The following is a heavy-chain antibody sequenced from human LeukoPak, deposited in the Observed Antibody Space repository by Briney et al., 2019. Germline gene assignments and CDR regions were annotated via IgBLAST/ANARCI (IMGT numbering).Heavy chain of an antibody. D-gene: IGHD4-17*01. CDR2: ISYDGSNK. CDR3: ARVFDYGDYSFYY. J-gene: IGHJ4*02. CDR1: GFTFSSYA. Sequence: GRSLRLSCAASGFTFSSYAMHWVRQAPGKGLEWVAVISYDGSNKYYADSVKGRFTISRDNSKNTLYLQMNSLRAEDTAVYYCARVFDYGDYSFYYWGQGALVTVSS. V-gene: IGHV3-30-3*01.